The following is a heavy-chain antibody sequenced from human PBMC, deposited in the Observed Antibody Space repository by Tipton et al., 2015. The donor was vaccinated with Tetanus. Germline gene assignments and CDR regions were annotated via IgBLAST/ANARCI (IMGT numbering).Heavy chain of an antibody. CDR2: TYIRGTT. CDR1: GVSITSGRHH. J-gene: IGHJ5*02. V-gene: IGHV4-61*02. CDR3: ARDRGDTGTVNWFDP. D-gene: IGHD1-1*01. Sequence: TLSLTCTVSGVSITSGRHHWSWIRQLPGKGLEWIGRTYIRGTTTYNPSLKSRVTISVDTSENQMSLRLTSVTAADTAVYYCARDRGDTGTVNWFDPWGQGTLVTVSS.